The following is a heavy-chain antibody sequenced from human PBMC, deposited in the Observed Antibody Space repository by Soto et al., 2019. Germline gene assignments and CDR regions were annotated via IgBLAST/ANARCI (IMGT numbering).Heavy chain of an antibody. V-gene: IGHV3-7*03. Sequence: DVQLVESGGGLVQPGGSLRLSCIASGFTMSKFWMSWVRQAQGKGLEWVANIKHDGSQSYYEDSVKGRFTISRDNAKNSLYLQVTSLRVDDTAVYFCARLLLYSTSGRGWFDPTGQGTLVTVSS. CDR3: ARLLLYSTSGRGWFDP. D-gene: IGHD2-2*02. CDR1: GFTMSKFW. J-gene: IGHJ5*02. CDR2: IKHDGSQS.